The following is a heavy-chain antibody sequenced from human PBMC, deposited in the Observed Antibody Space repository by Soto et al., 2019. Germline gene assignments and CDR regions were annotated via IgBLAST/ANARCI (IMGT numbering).Heavy chain of an antibody. J-gene: IGHJ4*02. D-gene: IGHD3-3*01. CDR2: TYYRSKWYN. CDR1: GDSVSCNSAA. V-gene: IGHV6-1*01. CDR3: ARDFVFVVAGTYYFDY. Sequence: SQTLSLTCAISGDSVSCNSAAWNWIRPSPSRGLEWLGRTYYRSKWYNDYAVSVKSRITINPDTSKNQFSLQLNSVTPEDTAVYYCARDFVFVVAGTYYFDYWGQGTLVT.